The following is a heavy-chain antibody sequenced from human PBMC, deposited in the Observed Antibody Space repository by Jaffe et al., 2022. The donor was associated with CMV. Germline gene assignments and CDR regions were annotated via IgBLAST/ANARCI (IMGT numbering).Heavy chain of an antibody. CDR2: TSAGGGGT. Sequence: EVQLLESGGGLVQPGGSLRLSCEASGFTFSDYGMSWVRQAPGKGLEWVSETSAGGGGTYYADSVKGRFSISRDNSKNRLYLQMNSLRADDTAVYYCVRDRGWMQLWYYFDYWGQGALVTVSS. J-gene: IGHJ4*02. CDR3: VRDRGWMQLWYYFDY. CDR1: GFTFSDYG. D-gene: IGHD5-18*01. V-gene: IGHV3-23*01.